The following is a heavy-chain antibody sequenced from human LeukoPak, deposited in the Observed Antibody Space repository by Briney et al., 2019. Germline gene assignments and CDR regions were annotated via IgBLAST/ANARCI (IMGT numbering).Heavy chain of an antibody. CDR3: ARLSYSRGAFDI. V-gene: IGHV4-38-2*01. Sequence: SETLSLTCAVSGYSISSGYYWGWIRQPPGKGLESIGSIYHSGSTYYNPSLKSRVTISVDASKNQFSLKLSSVTAADTAVYYCARLSYSRGAFDIWGQGTMVTVSS. J-gene: IGHJ3*02. D-gene: IGHD6-13*01. CDR1: GYSISSGYY. CDR2: IYHSGST.